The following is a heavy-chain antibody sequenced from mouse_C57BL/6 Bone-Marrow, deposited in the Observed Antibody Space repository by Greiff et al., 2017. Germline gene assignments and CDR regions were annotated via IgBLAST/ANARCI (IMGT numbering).Heavy chain of an antibody. D-gene: IGHD1-1*01. V-gene: IGHV5-16*01. CDR3: ARVGEITTVVFDY. J-gene: IGHJ2*01. CDR2: INYDGSST. CDR1: GFTFSDYY. Sequence: EVKVEESEGGLVQPGSSMKLSCTASGFTFSDYYMAWVRQVPEKGLEWVANINYDGSSTYYLDSLKSRFIISRDNAKNILYLQMSSLKSEDTATYYCARVGEITTVVFDYWGQGTTLTVSS.